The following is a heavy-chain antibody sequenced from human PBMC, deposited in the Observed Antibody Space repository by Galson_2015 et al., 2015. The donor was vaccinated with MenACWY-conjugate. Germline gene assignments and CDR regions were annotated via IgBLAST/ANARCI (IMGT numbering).Heavy chain of an antibody. CDR1: GRSVSNSSYY. V-gene: IGHV4-39*07. Sequence: TLSLTCTVSGRSVSNSSYYWGWIRQPPGKGLEWIGSIYYRGSTYYNPSLKSRVLISIDTSKNQFSLRLSSVTAADTAVYYCARGWGWLPESWGQGTLVTVSS. J-gene: IGHJ5*02. CDR2: IYYRGST. CDR3: ARGWGWLPES. D-gene: IGHD2-15*01.